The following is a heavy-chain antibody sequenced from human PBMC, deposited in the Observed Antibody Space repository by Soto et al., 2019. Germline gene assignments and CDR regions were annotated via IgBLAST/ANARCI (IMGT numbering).Heavy chain of an antibody. CDR3: ATLLYCGGDCYRWFDP. V-gene: IGHV1-69*02. D-gene: IGHD2-21*02. J-gene: IGHJ5*02. Sequence: QVQLVQSGAEVKKPGSSVKVSCKASGGTFSSYTISWVRQAPGQGLEWMGRIIPILGIANYAQKFQGRVTITADKSTSTAYMELSSLRSEDTDVYYCATLLYCGGDCYRWFDPWGQGTLVTVSS. CDR1: GGTFSSYT. CDR2: IIPILGIA.